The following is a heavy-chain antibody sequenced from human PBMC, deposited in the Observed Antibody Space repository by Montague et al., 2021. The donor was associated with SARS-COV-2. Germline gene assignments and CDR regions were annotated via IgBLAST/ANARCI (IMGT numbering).Heavy chain of an antibody. Sequence: SLRLSCAASGFTFSRFWMSWVRQAPGRGLEWISDISSSGATILYADSLKGRFTISRDNIQKSLYLQMNSLRAEDTAVYYCATNKYCTLHDCLHGRHYFDXWGQGTVVTVSS. D-gene: IGHD2-8*01. CDR1: GFTFSRFW. J-gene: IGHJ4*02. V-gene: IGHV3-48*03. CDR3: ATNKYCTLHDCLHGRHYFDX. CDR2: ISSSGATI.